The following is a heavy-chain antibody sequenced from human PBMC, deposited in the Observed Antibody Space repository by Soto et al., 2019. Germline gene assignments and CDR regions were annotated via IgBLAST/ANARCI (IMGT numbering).Heavy chain of an antibody. V-gene: IGHV1-69*06. CDR3: ARDGGISPYYYYYGMDV. Sequence: ASVKVSCKASGGTFSTSSINWVRQAPGQRPEWMGNILPIFGTADYAQKFQDRVTITADKSTNTAYMELRSLFSEDTAVYYCARDGGISPYYYYYGMDVWGQGTTVTVSS. D-gene: IGHD2-15*01. CDR2: ILPIFGTA. J-gene: IGHJ6*02. CDR1: GGTFSTSS.